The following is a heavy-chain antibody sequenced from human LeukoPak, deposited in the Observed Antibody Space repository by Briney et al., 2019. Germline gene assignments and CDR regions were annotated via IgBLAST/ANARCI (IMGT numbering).Heavy chain of an antibody. Sequence: GGSLRLSCAAFGFTFSSYSMNWVRQAPGKGLEWVSSISSSSSYIYYADSVKGRFTISRDNAKNSLYLQMNSLRAEDTAVFYCARVRSCSGGSCYPHTYYYYYGMDVWGQGTTVTVSS. V-gene: IGHV3-21*01. D-gene: IGHD2-15*01. J-gene: IGHJ6*02. CDR3: ARVRSCSGGSCYPHTYYYYYGMDV. CDR1: GFTFSSYS. CDR2: ISSSSSYI.